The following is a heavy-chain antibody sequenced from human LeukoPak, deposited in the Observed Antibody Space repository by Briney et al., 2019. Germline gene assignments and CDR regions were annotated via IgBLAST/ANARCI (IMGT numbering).Heavy chain of an antibody. CDR2: IRYDGKDK. Sequence: GGSLRLSCAASGFTFSYYGMHWVRQAPGKGLEWVAFIRYDGKDKFYADSVKGRFAISRDTSRNTLYLQMNSLRAEDTAIYYCATYRQVLLPFESWGQGTLVTVSS. CDR1: GFTFSYYG. V-gene: IGHV3-30*02. J-gene: IGHJ4*02. CDR3: ATYRQVLLPFES. D-gene: IGHD2-8*02.